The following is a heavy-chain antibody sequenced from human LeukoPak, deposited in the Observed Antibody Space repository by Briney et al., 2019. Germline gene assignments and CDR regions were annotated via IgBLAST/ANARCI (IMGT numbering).Heavy chain of an antibody. CDR2: VSGSGGST. J-gene: IGHJ4*02. D-gene: IGHD5-24*01. CDR1: GFTFSSYA. Sequence: PGGSLRLSCAASGFTFSSYAMSWVRQAPGNGLEWISAVSGSGGSTYYADSVKGRFTISRDNSKNTLYLQMNSLRAEDTAVYYCAKGEWLQSFDYWGQGTLVTVSS. CDR3: AKGEWLQSFDY. V-gene: IGHV3-23*01.